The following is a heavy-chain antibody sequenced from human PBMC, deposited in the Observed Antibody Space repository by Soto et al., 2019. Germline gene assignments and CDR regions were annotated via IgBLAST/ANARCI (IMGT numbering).Heavy chain of an antibody. V-gene: IGHV4-59*01. D-gene: IGHD3-16*01. CDR1: AASFSKYY. Sequence: SETLSLTCTVSAASFSKYYWTWIRQPPGKGLEWIGYIYFNGNTKYNPSLEGRLTISIDTSKKEFSQKLTSVTAADAAVYYCASVTFGGIVLAHWGQGTLVTVSS. J-gene: IGHJ4*02. CDR3: ASVTFGGIVLAH. CDR2: IYFNGNT.